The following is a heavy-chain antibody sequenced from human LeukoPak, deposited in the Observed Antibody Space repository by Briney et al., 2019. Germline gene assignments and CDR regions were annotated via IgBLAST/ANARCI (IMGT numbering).Heavy chain of an antibody. CDR3: ATGSQIREADY. V-gene: IGHV3-11*01. CDR1: GFSISDYY. D-gene: IGHD3-10*01. J-gene: IGHJ4*02. CDR2: ISGGSEDI. Sequence: PGGSLRLSCAASGFSISDYYMGWIRQGPGKGLEWLSYISGGSEDISYADSVKGRFTIFRDNAKQSLSLQMNSLRAEDTAVYYCATGSQIREADYWGQGTLVTVSS.